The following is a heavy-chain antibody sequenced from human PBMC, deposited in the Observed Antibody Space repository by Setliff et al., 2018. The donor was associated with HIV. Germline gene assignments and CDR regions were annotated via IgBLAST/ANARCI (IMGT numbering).Heavy chain of an antibody. V-gene: IGHV3-73*01. J-gene: IGHJ4*02. Sequence: GGSLRLSCVASGFPFSGSAVHWVRQPPGKGLECVGRIRSRSNSHATVYAAAVRGRFTISRDDSKNTLYLQLNNVRPQDTALYHCVRDFEYWSGTFVWGYFQFWGQGIWVTVSS. CDR3: VRDFEYWSGTFVWGYFQF. D-gene: IGHD3-3*01. CDR1: GFPFSGSA. CDR2: IRSRSNSHAT.